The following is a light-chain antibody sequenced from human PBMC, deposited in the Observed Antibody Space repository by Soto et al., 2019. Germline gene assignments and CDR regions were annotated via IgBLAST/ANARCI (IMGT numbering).Light chain of an antibody. CDR1: QSISSY. J-gene: IGKJ1*01. CDR3: QQSYSTPWT. CDR2: AAS. V-gene: IGKV1-39*01. Sequence: DIQMTQSPSSLSASVGDRVTITCRASQSISSYLNWYQQKPGKAPKLLIYAASSLQSGVPSRFSGSGSATDFTLTISSLQPEDFATYDCQQSYSTPWTFGQGTKVEIK.